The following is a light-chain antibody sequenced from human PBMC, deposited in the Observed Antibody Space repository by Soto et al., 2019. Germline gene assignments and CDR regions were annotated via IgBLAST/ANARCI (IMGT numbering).Light chain of an antibody. CDR1: QGISIH. CDR2: AAS. CDR3: QQLNSYPPT. Sequence: IKITQSPSTVSASVGDRVTITCRASQGISIHLAWYQQKPGKAPKLLIYAASTLQSGVPSRFSGSGSGTEFTLTISSLQPEDFATYYCQQLNSYPPTFGPGTKVDI. J-gene: IGKJ3*01. V-gene: IGKV1-9*01.